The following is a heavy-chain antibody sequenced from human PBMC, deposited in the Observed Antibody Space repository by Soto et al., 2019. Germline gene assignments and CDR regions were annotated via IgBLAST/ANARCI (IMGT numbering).Heavy chain of an antibody. CDR3: ARGPGGSSSGWSWFNP. D-gene: IGHD6-19*01. Sequence: SETRSLTCGLSPGSISSPDWWTCVRQPPDNSLERIREIFQRWSTNYTPSFASLVTISVDKSRNGFSLTLSSVTTADTAVYFCARGPGGSSSGWSWFNPCAQGILVTVSS. CDR2: IFQRWST. CDR1: PGSISSPDW. V-gene: IGHV4-4*02. J-gene: IGHJ5*02.